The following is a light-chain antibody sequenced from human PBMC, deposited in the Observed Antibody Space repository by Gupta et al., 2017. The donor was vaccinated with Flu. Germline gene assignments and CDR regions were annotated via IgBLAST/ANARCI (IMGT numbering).Light chain of an antibody. CDR3: QQYYTTPRT. Sequence: CKSSQSVLYSSNNKNYLAWYQQKPGQPPKLLIYWASTRESGDPDRFSGSGSGTDFTLTISSLQAEDVAVYYCQQYYTTPRTFGQGTKVEIK. CDR1: QSVLYSSNNKNY. CDR2: WAS. J-gene: IGKJ1*01. V-gene: IGKV4-1*01.